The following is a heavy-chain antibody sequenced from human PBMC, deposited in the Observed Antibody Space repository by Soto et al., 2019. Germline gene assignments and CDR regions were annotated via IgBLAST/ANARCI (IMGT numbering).Heavy chain of an antibody. CDR1: GFTFSSYS. CDR2: ISSSSSTI. V-gene: IGHV3-48*02. CDR3: ARETTPWELICFDY. Sequence: EVQLVESGGGLVQPGGSLRLSCAASGFTFSSYSMNWVRQAPGKGLEWVSYISSSSSTIYYADSVKGRFTISRDNAKNSLYLQMNSLRDEDTAVYYCARETTPWELICFDYWGQGTLVTVSS. D-gene: IGHD1-26*01. J-gene: IGHJ4*02.